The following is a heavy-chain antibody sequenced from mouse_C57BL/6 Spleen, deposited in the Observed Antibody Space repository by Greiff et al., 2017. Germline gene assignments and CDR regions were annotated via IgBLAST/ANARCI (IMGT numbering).Heavy chain of an antibody. V-gene: IGHV1-72*01. Sequence: QVQLKQPGAELVKPGASVKLSCKASGYTFTSYWMHWVKQRPGRGLEWIGRIDPNSGGTKYNEKFKSKATLTVDKPSSTAYMQLISLTSEDAAVYYCARCPYYGNFYAMDYWGQGTSVTVSS. D-gene: IGHD2-10*01. J-gene: IGHJ4*01. CDR3: ARCPYYGNFYAMDY. CDR1: GYTFTSYW. CDR2: IDPNSGGT.